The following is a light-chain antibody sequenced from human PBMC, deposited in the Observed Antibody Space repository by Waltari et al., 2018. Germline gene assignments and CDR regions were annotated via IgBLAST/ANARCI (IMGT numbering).Light chain of an antibody. J-gene: IGKJ3*01. CDR3: QQRSNWPLS. Sequence: DIVLTQSPATLSLSPGERVTLSSRASQSVSSYLAWYQQKPGQAPRLLIYDASNRATGIPARFSGSGSGTDFTLTISSLEPEDFAVYYCQQRSNWPLSFGPGTKVDIK. CDR1: QSVSSY. V-gene: IGKV3-11*01. CDR2: DAS.